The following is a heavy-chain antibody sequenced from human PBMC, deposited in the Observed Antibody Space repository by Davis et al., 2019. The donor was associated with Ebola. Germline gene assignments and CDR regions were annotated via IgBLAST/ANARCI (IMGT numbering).Heavy chain of an antibody. J-gene: IGHJ6*02. V-gene: IGHV3-73*01. CDR1: GFTFSGSA. CDR2: IRSKANSYAT. Sequence: GGSLRLSCAASGFTFSGSAMHWVRQASGKGLEWVGRIRSKANSYATAYAASVKGRFTISRDNSKNTLYLQMNSLRAEDTAVYYCARGGFWSGIYYYYYGMDVWGQGTTVTVSS. CDR3: ARGGFWSGIYYYYYGMDV. D-gene: IGHD3-3*01.